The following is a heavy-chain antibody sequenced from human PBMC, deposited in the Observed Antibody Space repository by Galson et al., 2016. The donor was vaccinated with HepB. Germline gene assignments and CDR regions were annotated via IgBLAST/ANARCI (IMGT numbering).Heavy chain of an antibody. J-gene: IGHJ3*02. CDR1: GFSVSSNS. CDR3: AWSGQYFDAFDI. V-gene: IGHV3-53*01. D-gene: IGHD3-3*01. CDR2: IYSGGST. Sequence: SLRLSCAAPGFSVSSNSMNWVRQAPGKGLEWVSVIYSGGSTYYADSVKGRLTISRDNSKNTVYLQMNSLRAEDTAVYYCAWSGQYFDAFDIWGQGTMVNVSS.